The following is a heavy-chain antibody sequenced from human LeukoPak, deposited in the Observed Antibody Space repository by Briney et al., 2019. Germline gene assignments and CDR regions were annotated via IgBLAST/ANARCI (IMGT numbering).Heavy chain of an antibody. CDR2: INPNSGGT. V-gene: IGHV1-2*02. CDR1: GYTFTSYD. Sequence: ASVKVSCKASGYTFTSYDINWVRQAPGQGLEWMGWINPNSGGTNYAQKFQGRVTMTRDTSISTAYMELSRLRSDDTAVYYCASLGIAAAGTLDYWGQGTLVTVSS. D-gene: IGHD6-13*01. J-gene: IGHJ4*02. CDR3: ASLGIAAAGTLDY.